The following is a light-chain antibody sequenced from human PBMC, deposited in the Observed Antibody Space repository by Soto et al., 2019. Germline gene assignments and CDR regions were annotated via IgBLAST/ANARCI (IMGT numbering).Light chain of an antibody. CDR2: GAS. CDR1: RSVSSNY. CDR3: QQYNNWPIT. Sequence: RETKSSSPVDTATLSCRASRSVSSNYLIWYQQKPGQAPRLLIYGASSRATGVPARFSGGGSGTDFTPTISRLEPEDFEVYYCQQYNNWPITFGQGTRLEIK. V-gene: IGKV3D-7*01. J-gene: IGKJ5*01.